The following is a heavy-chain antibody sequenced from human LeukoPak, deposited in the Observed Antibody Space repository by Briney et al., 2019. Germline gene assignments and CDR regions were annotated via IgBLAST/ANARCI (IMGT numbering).Heavy chain of an antibody. CDR1: GGSISSGGYS. V-gene: IGHV4-30-2*01. Sequence: PSQTLSLTCAVSGGSISSGGYSWSWIRQPPGKGLEWLGYIYHSGSTYYNPSLKSRVTISVDRSKNQFSLKLSSVTAADTAVYYCARVVPAAIEGWFDPWGQGTLVTVSS. D-gene: IGHD2-2*01. CDR3: ARVVPAAIEGWFDP. CDR2: IYHSGST. J-gene: IGHJ5*02.